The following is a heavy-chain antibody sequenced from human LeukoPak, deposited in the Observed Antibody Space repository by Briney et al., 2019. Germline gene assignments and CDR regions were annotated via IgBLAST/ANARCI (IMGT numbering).Heavy chain of an antibody. Sequence: SETLSLTCAVYGGSFSGYYWSWIRQPPGKGLEWIGEINHSGSTNYNSSLKSRVTISVDTSKNQFSLRLNSVTAADTAVYFCARGRWELLEGPLDYWGQGTLVIVSS. CDR1: GGSFSGYY. CDR3: ARGRWELLEGPLDY. D-gene: IGHD1-26*01. V-gene: IGHV4-34*01. CDR2: INHSGST. J-gene: IGHJ4*02.